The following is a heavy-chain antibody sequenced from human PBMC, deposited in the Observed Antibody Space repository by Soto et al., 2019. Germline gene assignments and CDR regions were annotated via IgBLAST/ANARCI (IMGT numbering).Heavy chain of an antibody. J-gene: IGHJ6*02. CDR1: GYTFTGYY. Sequence: VASVKVSCKASGYTFTGYYMHWVRQAPGQGLEWMGWINPNSGGTNYAQKFQGRVTMTRDTSIRTAYMELSRLRSDDTAVYYCARARGANFGELSLRGYYYYGMDVWGQGTTVTVSS. CDR3: ARARGANFGELSLRGYYYYGMDV. CDR2: INPNSGGT. V-gene: IGHV1-2*02. D-gene: IGHD3-10*01.